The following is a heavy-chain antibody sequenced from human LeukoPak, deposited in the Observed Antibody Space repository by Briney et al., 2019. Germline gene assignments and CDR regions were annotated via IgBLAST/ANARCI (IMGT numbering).Heavy chain of an antibody. Sequence: SETLSLTCTVSGGSISSSSYYWGWIRQPPGKGLEWIGSIYYSGSTYYNPSLKSRVTMSVDTSKNQFSLKLSSVTAADTAVYYCARLAPAQYSSSSGDAFDIWGQGTMVTVSS. V-gene: IGHV4-39*07. CDR1: GGSISSSSYY. D-gene: IGHD6-6*01. J-gene: IGHJ3*02. CDR2: IYYSGST. CDR3: ARLAPAQYSSSSGDAFDI.